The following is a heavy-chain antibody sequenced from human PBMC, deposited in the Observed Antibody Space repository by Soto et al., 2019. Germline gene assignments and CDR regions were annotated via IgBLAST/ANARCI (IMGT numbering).Heavy chain of an antibody. CDR1: GFTFSSYG. CDR3: ARAPQRHSSGWPDYYGMDV. CDR2: IWYDGSNK. D-gene: IGHD6-19*01. J-gene: IGHJ6*02. Sequence: QVQLVESGGGVVQPGRSLRLSCAASGFTFSSYGMHWVRQAPGKGLEWVAVIWYDGSNKYYADSVKGRFTISRDNSKNXLXXQMNSLRAEDTAVYYCARAPQRHSSGWPDYYGMDVWGQGTTVTVSS. V-gene: IGHV3-33*01.